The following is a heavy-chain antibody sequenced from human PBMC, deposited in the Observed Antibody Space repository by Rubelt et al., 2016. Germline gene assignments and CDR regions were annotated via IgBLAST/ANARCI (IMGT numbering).Heavy chain of an antibody. V-gene: IGHV4-34*01. CDR1: GGSFSGYY. Sequence: QVQLQQWGAGLLKPSETLSLTCAVYGGSFSGYYWSWIRQPPGKGLEWIGEINHSGSTNYNPSLKSRVAISGDPSKNQCALKLSSVTAADTAVYYCARGRRGSSSWLGRDYYGMDVWGQGTTVTVSS. D-gene: IGHD6-13*01. J-gene: IGHJ6*02. CDR2: INHSGST. CDR3: ARGRRGSSSWLGRDYYGMDV.